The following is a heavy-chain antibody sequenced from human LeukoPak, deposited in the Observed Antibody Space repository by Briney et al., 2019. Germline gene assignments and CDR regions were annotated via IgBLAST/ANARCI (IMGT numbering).Heavy chain of an antibody. CDR3: AKSRMIVVVITPDY. V-gene: IGHV3-30*18. J-gene: IGHJ4*02. CDR2: ISYDGSNK. CDR1: GFTFSSYG. Sequence: GGSLRLSCAASGFTFSSYGMHWVRQAPGKGLEWVAVISYDGSNKYYADSVKGRFTISRDNSKNTLYLQMNSLRAEDTAVYYCAKSRMIVVVITPDYWGQGTLVTVSS. D-gene: IGHD3-22*01.